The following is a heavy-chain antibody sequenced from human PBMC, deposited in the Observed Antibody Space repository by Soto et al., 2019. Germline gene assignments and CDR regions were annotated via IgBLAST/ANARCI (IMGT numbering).Heavy chain of an antibody. J-gene: IGHJ4*02. D-gene: IGHD2-21*02. CDR3: AKRQSGNFGPFDS. CDR1: GFSISSDA. Sequence: EVYLLEYGGGVIQPGGSLRLSCAASGFSISSDAMSWVRQAPGKGLEWVSGISGGGANTNYTDSVKGRFAISIDNSKNTLYLQISSLRAEDTGVYYCAKRQSGNFGPFDSWGQGTLVTVSS. CDR2: ISGGGANT. V-gene: IGHV3-23*01.